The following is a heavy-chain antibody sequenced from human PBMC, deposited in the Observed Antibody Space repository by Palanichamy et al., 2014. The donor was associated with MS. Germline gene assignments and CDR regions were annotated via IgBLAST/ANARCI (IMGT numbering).Heavy chain of an antibody. Sequence: QLQLQESGPGLVKPSETLSLTCTVSGASISSTNNCWGWIRQPPGRGWSGLGVSIIVRTPTTTRPLKSRVTISVDTSKNQFSLKLRSVTAADTAVYYCARCRGLAGQDVVLVIAPYYMDVWGKGTTVTVSS. D-gene: IGHD2-21*01. CDR2: SIIVRTP. CDR3: ARCRGLAGQDVVLVIAPYYMDV. CDR1: GASISSTNNC. V-gene: IGHV4-39*01. J-gene: IGHJ6*03.